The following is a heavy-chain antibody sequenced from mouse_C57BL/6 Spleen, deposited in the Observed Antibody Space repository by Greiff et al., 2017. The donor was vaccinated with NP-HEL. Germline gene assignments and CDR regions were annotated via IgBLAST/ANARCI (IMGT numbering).Heavy chain of an antibody. J-gene: IGHJ2*01. V-gene: IGHV1-55*01. CDR1: GYTFTSYW. Sequence: VQLQQPGAELVKPGASVKMSCKASGYTFTSYWITWVKQRPGQGLEWIGDIYPGSGSTNYNEKFKSKATLTVDTSSSTAYMQLSSLTSEDSAVDYCAEGDYDGNYFDYWGQGTTLTVSS. CDR2: IYPGSGST. D-gene: IGHD2-4*01. CDR3: AEGDYDGNYFDY.